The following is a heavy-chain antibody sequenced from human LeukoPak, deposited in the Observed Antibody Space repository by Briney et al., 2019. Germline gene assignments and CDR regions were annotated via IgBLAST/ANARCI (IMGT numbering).Heavy chain of an antibody. D-gene: IGHD4-11*01. J-gene: IGHJ4*02. CDR3: ARDNDYRDFDY. V-gene: IGHV1-2*02. Sequence: ASVTVSFKASGYTFTDYYMHWVRQAPGQGLEWMGWINPNSGGTNYAQKFQGRVTMTRGTSISTAYMELSRLRSDDTAVYFCARDNDYRDFDYWGQGTLVTVSS. CDR1: GYTFTDYY. CDR2: INPNSGGT.